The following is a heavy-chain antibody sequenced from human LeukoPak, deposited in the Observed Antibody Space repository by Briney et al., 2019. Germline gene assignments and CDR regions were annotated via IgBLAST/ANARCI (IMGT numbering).Heavy chain of an antibody. Sequence: GESLKISCQGSGYSFTSYWIGWVRQMPGKGLEWMGIIYPDDSDTRYSPSFQGPVTISADKSISTAYLQWSSLKAADTAMYYCARPLKMATISGLAHWGQGTLVTVSS. CDR1: GYSFTSYW. CDR3: ARPLKMATISGLAH. J-gene: IGHJ4*02. V-gene: IGHV5-51*01. D-gene: IGHD5-24*01. CDR2: IYPDDSDT.